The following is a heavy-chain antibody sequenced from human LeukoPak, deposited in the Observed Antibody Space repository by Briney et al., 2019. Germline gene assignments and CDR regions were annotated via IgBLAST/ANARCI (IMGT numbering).Heavy chain of an antibody. CDR3: ASGPHYDILTGWDNWFDP. D-gene: IGHD3-9*01. CDR1: GGSISSCY. Sequence: KPSDTLSLTCTVSGGSISSCYWSWIRQPAGKGLEWIGRIYTSGSTNYNPSLKSRVTMSVDTSKNQFSLKLSSVTAADTAVYYCASGPHYDILTGWDNWFDPWGQGTLVTVSS. J-gene: IGHJ5*02. V-gene: IGHV4-4*07. CDR2: IYTSGST.